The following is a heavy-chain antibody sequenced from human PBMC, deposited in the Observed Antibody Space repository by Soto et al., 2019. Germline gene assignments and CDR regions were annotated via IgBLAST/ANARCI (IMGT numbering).Heavy chain of an antibody. V-gene: IGHV3-53*01. J-gene: IGHJ4*02. CDR1: GFTVSSNY. D-gene: IGHD6-19*01. CDR3: ATYYHSSGAPPFDY. Sequence: PGGSLRLSCAASGFTVSSNYMSWVRQAPGKGLEWVSVIYSGGSTYYADSVKGRFTISRGNSKNTLYLQMNSLRAEDTAVYYCATYYHSSGAPPFDYWGQGTLVTVSS. CDR2: IYSGGST.